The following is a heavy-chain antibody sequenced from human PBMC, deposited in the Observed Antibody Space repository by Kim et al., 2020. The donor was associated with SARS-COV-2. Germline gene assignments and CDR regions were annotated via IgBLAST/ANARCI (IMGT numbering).Heavy chain of an antibody. Sequence: GGSLRLSCAASGFTVTNNYMNWVRQAPGKGLEWVSIIDSDGSTTYADSVKGRFTISRDNSKNTVYLQMDSLRADDTAVYFCAGRSASSGTKFVFESWGQGTLVTVSS. J-gene: IGHJ4*02. CDR3: AGRSASSGTKFVFES. CDR2: IDSDGST. D-gene: IGHD1-26*01. V-gene: IGHV3-53*01. CDR1: GFTVTNNY.